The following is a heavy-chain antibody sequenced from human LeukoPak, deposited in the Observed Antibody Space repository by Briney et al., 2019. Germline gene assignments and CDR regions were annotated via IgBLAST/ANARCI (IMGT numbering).Heavy chain of an antibody. V-gene: IGHV3-74*01. CDR3: AREGDGVYGSESYLAFDI. J-gene: IGHJ3*02. CDR1: GFTFSSYW. Sequence: GGSLRLSCAASGFTFSSYWMHWVRQAPGKGLVWVSRINTDGSSTSYADSVKGRFTISRDNAKNTLYLQMNSLRAEDTAVYYCAREGDGVYGSESYLAFDIWGQGTMVTVSS. CDR2: INTDGSST. D-gene: IGHD3-10*01.